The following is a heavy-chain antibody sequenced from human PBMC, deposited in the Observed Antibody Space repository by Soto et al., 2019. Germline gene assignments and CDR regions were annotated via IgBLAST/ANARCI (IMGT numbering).Heavy chain of an antibody. Sequence: QVQLQESGPGLVKPSQTLSLTCTVSGGSISSGDYYWSWIRQPPGKGLEWIGYIYYNGSTFYNPSLKSRVTISVETSKNQFSLKLSSVTAADTAVYYCAREHRIAAAGTRSWFDPWGQGTLVTVSS. V-gene: IGHV4-30-4*01. CDR2: IYYNGST. J-gene: IGHJ5*02. D-gene: IGHD6-13*01. CDR3: AREHRIAAAGTRSWFDP. CDR1: GGSISSGDYY.